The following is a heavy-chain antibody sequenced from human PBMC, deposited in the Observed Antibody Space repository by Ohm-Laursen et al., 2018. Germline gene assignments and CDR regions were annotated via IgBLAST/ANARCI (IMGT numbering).Heavy chain of an antibody. V-gene: IGHV4-31*03. CDR1: GGSISSDPYY. CDR3: ASWYYDSSGYHKYYFDY. Sequence: TLSLTCTVSGGSISSDPYYWSWIRQHPGTGLEWIAYIYYSGKTYYNPSLKSRLTISVDTSKNQLSLKLSSVTAEDTAVYYCASWYYDSSGYHKYYFDYWGQGTLVTVSS. CDR2: IYYSGKT. J-gene: IGHJ4*02. D-gene: IGHD3-22*01.